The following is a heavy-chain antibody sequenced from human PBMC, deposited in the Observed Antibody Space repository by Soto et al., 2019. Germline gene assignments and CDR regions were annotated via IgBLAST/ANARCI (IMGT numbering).Heavy chain of an antibody. CDR1: GDSVSSNSAA. V-gene: IGHV6-1*01. J-gene: IGHJ3*02. CDR3: AKAGTPHDAFDI. CDR2: TYYRSKWYN. Sequence: SQILSLTCAISGDSVSSNSAAWNWIRQSPSRGLEWLGRTYYRSKWYNDYAVSVKSRITINPDTSKNQFSLQLNSVTPEDTAVYYCAKAGTPHDAFDIWGQGTMVTVSS. D-gene: IGHD6-13*01.